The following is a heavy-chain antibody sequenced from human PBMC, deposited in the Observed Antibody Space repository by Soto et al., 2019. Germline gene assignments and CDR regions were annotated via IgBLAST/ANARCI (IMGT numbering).Heavy chain of an antibody. V-gene: IGHV3-7*01. Sequence: WGSLRLSCAASGFTFSSYWMSWVRQAPGKGLEWVANIKQDGSEKYYVDSVKGRFTISRDNAKNSLYLQMNSLRAEDTAVYYCARDPLRFLEWLSIGMDVWGQGTTVTVSS. CDR3: ARDPLRFLEWLSIGMDV. D-gene: IGHD3-3*01. CDR2: IKQDGSEK. J-gene: IGHJ6*02. CDR1: GFTFSSYW.